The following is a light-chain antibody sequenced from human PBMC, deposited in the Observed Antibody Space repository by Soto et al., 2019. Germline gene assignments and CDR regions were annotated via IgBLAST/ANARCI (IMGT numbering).Light chain of an antibody. CDR1: QTVSSS. CDR2: EAS. Sequence: EIVLTQSPATLSLSPGDRATLSCRASQTVSSSLAWYQQKPGQAPRLLIYEASNRATGIPARFSGSGSGADFTLTISSLEPEDFALYYCQQHINWPLTFGGGTKVEIK. J-gene: IGKJ4*01. CDR3: QQHINWPLT. V-gene: IGKV3-11*01.